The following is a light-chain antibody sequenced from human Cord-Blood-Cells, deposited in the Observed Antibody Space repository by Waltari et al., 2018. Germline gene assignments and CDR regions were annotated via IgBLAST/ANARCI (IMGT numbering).Light chain of an antibody. CDR2: DAS. V-gene: IGKV1-13*02. J-gene: IGKJ4*01. Sequence: IQLTQSPSSLSASVADRVTLTCRARQGISSALAWYQQKPGKAPKLLIYDASSLESGVPARFSGSGSGTEFTLTISSLQAEDVATYYCQQFYSYPLTFGGGTKVDSK. CDR1: QGISSA. CDR3: QQFYSYPLT.